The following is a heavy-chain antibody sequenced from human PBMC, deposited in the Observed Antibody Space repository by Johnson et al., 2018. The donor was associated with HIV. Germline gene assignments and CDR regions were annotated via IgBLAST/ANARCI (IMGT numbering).Heavy chain of an antibody. CDR1: GFTFDASA. J-gene: IGHJ3*02. CDR2: ISWNCGRI. D-gene: IGHD1-1*01. V-gene: IGHV3-9*01. CDR3: ARDPQPYTGTGTTRGAFDI. Sequence: ELQLVESGGGLVQPVRSLRLSCPASGFTFDASAMHWVRQVPGKGLEWVSGISWNCGRIGYPDSVKGRFTISRDNAKNSLYLQMISLRAEDTALYYCARDPQPYTGTGTTRGAFDIWGQGTMVTVSS.